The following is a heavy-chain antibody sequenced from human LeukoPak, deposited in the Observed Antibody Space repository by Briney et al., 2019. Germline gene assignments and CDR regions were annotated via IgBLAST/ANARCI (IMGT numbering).Heavy chain of an antibody. Sequence: GGSLRLSCAASGFTFSSYWMSWVRQAPGKGLEWVANIKQDGSEKYYVDSVKGRFTISRDNAKNSLYVQMNSLRAEDTAVYYCARDDDYYDSSGYYYDYFDYWGQGTLVIVSS. CDR3: ARDDDYYDSSGYYYDYFDY. J-gene: IGHJ4*02. D-gene: IGHD3-22*01. V-gene: IGHV3-7*01. CDR2: IKQDGSEK. CDR1: GFTFSSYW.